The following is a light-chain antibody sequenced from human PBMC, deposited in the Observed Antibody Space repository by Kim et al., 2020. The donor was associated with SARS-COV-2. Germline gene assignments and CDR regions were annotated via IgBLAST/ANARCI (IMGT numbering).Light chain of an antibody. CDR1: KLGDKY. CDR3: QAWDSNIVV. J-gene: IGLJ2*01. CDR2: QVT. V-gene: IGLV3-1*01. Sequence: SYELTQPPSVSVSPGQTASITCSGDKLGDKYTCWYQKKPGQSPVLVMFQVTKRPSGIPERFSGSSPGNTATRTITGTQAVDEADYYCQAWDSNIVVFGGG.